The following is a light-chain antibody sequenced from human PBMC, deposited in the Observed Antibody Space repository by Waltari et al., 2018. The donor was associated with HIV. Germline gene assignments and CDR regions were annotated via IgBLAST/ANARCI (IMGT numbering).Light chain of an antibody. V-gene: IGKV4-1*01. Sequence: DIVMTQSPDSLAVSLVEGATINCKSSKSVLYSSNNKNYLAWYQQKPGPPPKLLIYWASTRESGVPDRFSGSGSGTDFTLTISSLQAEDVAVYYCQQYYSTPYTFGQGTKLEIK. CDR2: WAS. CDR3: QQYYSTPYT. J-gene: IGKJ2*01. CDR1: KSVLYSSNNKNY.